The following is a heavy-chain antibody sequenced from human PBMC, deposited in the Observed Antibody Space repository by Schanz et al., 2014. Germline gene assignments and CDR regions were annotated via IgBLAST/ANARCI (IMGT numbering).Heavy chain of an antibody. Sequence: QLRLVQSGAEVKKPGASVKVSCKASGYTFTNYGITWVRQAPGQGLEWMGWISPYNGKTNYAQKVQGRVTMTTDASTSTAYMELRSLRSDDTAVYYCARSVWGDGDDYWGQGTLVTVSS. J-gene: IGHJ4*02. V-gene: IGHV1-18*04. CDR3: ARSVWGDGDDY. CDR1: GYTFTNYG. CDR2: ISPYNGKT. D-gene: IGHD3-16*01.